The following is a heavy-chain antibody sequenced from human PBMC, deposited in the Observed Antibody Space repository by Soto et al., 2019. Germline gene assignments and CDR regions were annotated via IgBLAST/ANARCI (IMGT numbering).Heavy chain of an antibody. J-gene: IGHJ4*02. CDR2: IYSGGST. Sequence: GGSLRLSCAASGFTVRSNYMSWVRQAPGKGLEWVSVIYSGGSTYYTDSVKGRFTISRDNSKNTLYLQMNSLRAEDTAVYYCARSGDSSAFFDYWGQGTLVTVSS. CDR1: GFTVRSNY. D-gene: IGHD3-22*01. V-gene: IGHV3-53*01. CDR3: ARSGDSSAFFDY.